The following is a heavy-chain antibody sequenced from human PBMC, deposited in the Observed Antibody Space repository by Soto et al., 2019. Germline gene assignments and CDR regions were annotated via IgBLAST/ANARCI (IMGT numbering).Heavy chain of an antibody. V-gene: IGHV3-30-3*01. Sequence: GGSLRLSSAASGFTFSSYAMHWVRQAPGKGLEWVAVISYDGSNKYYADSVKGRFTISRDNPKNTLYLQMSSLRAEDTAVYYCARDSGGVGATTPTGAFDIGGQGTMVTVSS. CDR2: ISYDGSNK. J-gene: IGHJ3*02. D-gene: IGHD1-26*01. CDR1: GFTFSSYA. CDR3: ARDSGGVGATTPTGAFDI.